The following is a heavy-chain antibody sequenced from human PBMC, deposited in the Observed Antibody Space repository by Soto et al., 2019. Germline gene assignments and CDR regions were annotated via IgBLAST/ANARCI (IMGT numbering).Heavy chain of an antibody. CDR2: ISGTGHDP. J-gene: IGHJ4*02. Sequence: QVHLVESGGDLVKPGGSLRLSCVASGFTFSDYYMSWFRQAPGKGPEFISYISGTGHDPSYADSVKGRFTISRDNAKNSLYLQMNTLRVEDTGVYYCAMPTRMPVNWGQGTLVTVSS. CDR1: GFTFSDYY. CDR3: AMPTRMPVN. V-gene: IGHV3-11*06. D-gene: IGHD2-2*01.